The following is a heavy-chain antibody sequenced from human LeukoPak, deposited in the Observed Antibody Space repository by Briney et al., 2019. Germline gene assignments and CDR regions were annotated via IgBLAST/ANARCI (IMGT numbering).Heavy chain of an antibody. CDR3: ARDGGHDYGPGD. Sequence: ASVKVSCKASGYTFTSYDINWVRQATGQGLEWMGWMNPNSGNTGYAQKLQGRVTMTTDTSTSTAYMELRSLRSDDTAVYYCARDGGHDYGPGDWGQGTLVTVSS. J-gene: IGHJ4*02. CDR1: GYTFTSYD. D-gene: IGHD4-17*01. CDR2: MNPNSGNT. V-gene: IGHV1-8*02.